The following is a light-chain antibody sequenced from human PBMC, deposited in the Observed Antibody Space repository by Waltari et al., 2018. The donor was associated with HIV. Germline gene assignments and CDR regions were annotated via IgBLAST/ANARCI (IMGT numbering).Light chain of an antibody. CDR2: AAS. CDR1: QSISSY. V-gene: IGKV1-39*01. CDR3: QQSYNSPMWT. J-gene: IGKJ1*01. Sequence: DIQMTQSPSSLSASVGDRVTIPCRASQSISSYLNWFQQKPGKAPKLLIYAASTLQSGVPPRFSGSGSGTDFTLTISSLQPEDFAIYYCQQSYNSPMWTFGQGTKVEIK.